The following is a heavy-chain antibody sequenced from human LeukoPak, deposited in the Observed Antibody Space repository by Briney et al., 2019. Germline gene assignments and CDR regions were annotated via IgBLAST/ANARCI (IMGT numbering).Heavy chain of an antibody. J-gene: IGHJ4*02. D-gene: IGHD3-16*01. CDR2: ISSSSSYT. CDR1: GFTFSDYY. V-gene: IGHV3-11*06. Sequence: GGSLRLSCAASGFTFSDYYMSWIRQAPGKGLEWVSYISSSSSYTNYADSVKGRFTISRDNAKNSLYLQMNSLRAEDTAVYYCARGTRIMITFGGVNPPDYWGQGTLVTVSS. CDR3: ARGTRIMITFGGVNPPDY.